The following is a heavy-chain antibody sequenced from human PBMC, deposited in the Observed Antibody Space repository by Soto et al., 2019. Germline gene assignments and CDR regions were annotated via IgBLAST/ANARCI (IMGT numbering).Heavy chain of an antibody. D-gene: IGHD2-2*01. CDR3: ARDELLPGSPGVSRYFDL. CDR2: INPRGTT. CDR1: GGSVSGYL. Sequence: QVQLQQWGAGLVKPSETLSLTCGLHGGSVSGYLWSWVRQSPGKGLEWIGEINPRGTTNYNPSLTGGGHISIDKSETKVSLTLSAVTAADTAVYYCARDELLPGSPGVSRYFDLWGRGTVVAVSS. J-gene: IGHJ2*01. V-gene: IGHV4-34*01.